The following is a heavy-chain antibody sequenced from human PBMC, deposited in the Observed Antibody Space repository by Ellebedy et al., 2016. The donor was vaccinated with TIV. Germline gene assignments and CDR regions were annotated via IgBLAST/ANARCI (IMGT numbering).Heavy chain of an antibody. CDR3: ACGLSSSWYY. Sequence: GGSLRLSXAASGFTFSNRWMHWVRQAPGKGLVWLSAINRDVSRTTYADPVKGRFTTSRDNAKDTLYLQMNSLRAEDTAVYFCACGLSSSWYYWGHGTVVTVSS. CDR1: GFTFSNRW. CDR2: INRDVSRT. V-gene: IGHV3-74*01. D-gene: IGHD6-13*01. J-gene: IGHJ4*01.